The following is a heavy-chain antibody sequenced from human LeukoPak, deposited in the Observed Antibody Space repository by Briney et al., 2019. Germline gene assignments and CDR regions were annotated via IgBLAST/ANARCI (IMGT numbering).Heavy chain of an antibody. Sequence: AGGSLRLSCTVSGFTLSSYEMSWIRQAPGKGLEWVSSIEYSGGSAYYADSVKGRFTISRDNAKNSLYLQMNSLRAEDTAVYYCARDQRWELLGYYYYYMDVWGKGTTVTISS. CDR1: GFTLSSYE. J-gene: IGHJ6*03. CDR3: ARDQRWELLGYYYYYMDV. D-gene: IGHD1-26*01. CDR2: IEYSGGSA. V-gene: IGHV3-21*01.